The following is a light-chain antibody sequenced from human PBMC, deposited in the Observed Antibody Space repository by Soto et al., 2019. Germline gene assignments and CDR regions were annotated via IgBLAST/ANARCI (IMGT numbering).Light chain of an antibody. Sequence: QSVLTQPPSASGSPGQSVTISCTGTSSDVGGYNYVSWYQQLPGKAPKLMVYEVTKRPSGVPDRFSGSKSGNTASLTVSGLQAEDEADYYCSSHAGINNVVFGGGTKLTVL. V-gene: IGLV2-8*01. J-gene: IGLJ3*02. CDR2: EVT. CDR1: SSDVGGYNY. CDR3: SSHAGINNVV.